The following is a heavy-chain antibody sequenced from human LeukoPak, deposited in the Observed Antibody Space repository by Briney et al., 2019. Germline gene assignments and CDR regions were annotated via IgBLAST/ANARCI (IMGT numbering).Heavy chain of an antibody. CDR1: GFTFSSYS. CDR2: ISSSYI. D-gene: IGHD6-19*01. CDR3: AKDRGIAVAGNYFDY. Sequence: GGSLRLSCAASGFTFSSYSMNWVRQAPGKGLEWVSSISSSYIYYADSVKGRFTISRDNAKNSLYLQMNSLRAEDMALYYCAKDRGIAVAGNYFDYWGQGTLVTVSS. V-gene: IGHV3-21*04. J-gene: IGHJ4*02.